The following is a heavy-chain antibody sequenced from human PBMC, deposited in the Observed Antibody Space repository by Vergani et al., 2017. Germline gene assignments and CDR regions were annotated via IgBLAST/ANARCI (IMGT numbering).Heavy chain of an antibody. CDR3: ASPHYYSNYYYYYGMDV. CDR1: GYTFTSYY. CDR2: INPSGGST. V-gene: IGHV1-46*01. Sequence: QVQLVQSGAEVKKPGASVKVSCKASGYTFTSYYMHWVRQAPGQGLEWMGIINPSGGSTSYAQKFQGRVTMTRDTSTSTVYMERSSLRSEDTAVYYCASPHYYSNYYYYYGMDVWGQGTTVTVSS. D-gene: IGHD4-11*01. J-gene: IGHJ6*02.